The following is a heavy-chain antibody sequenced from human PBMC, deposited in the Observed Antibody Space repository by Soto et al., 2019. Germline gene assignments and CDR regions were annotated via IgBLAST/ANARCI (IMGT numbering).Heavy chain of an antibody. D-gene: IGHD3-10*01. CDR1: GFTFSSYA. CDR3: AKVKSSSGSQAGLFDY. J-gene: IGHJ4*02. V-gene: IGHV3-23*01. Sequence: VGSLRLSCAASGFTFSSYAMSWVRQAPGKGLEWVSAISGSGGSTYYADSVKGRFTISRDNSKNTLYLQMNSLRAEDTAVYYCAKVKSSSGSQAGLFDYWGQGTLVTVSS. CDR2: ISGSGGST.